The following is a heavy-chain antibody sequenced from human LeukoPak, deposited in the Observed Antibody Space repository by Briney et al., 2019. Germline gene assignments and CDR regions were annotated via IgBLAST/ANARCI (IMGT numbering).Heavy chain of an antibody. CDR3: ARDPMGLYYDILTGSNPYYYYGMDV. V-gene: IGHV3-30-3*01. Sequence: PGRSLRLSCAASGFTFSSYAMHWVRQAPGKGLEWVAVISYDGSNKYYADSVKGRFTISRDNSKNTLYLQMNSLRAEDTAVYYCARDPMGLYYDILTGSNPYYYYGMDVWGQGTTVTVSS. CDR2: ISYDGSNK. CDR1: GFTFSSYA. J-gene: IGHJ6*02. D-gene: IGHD3-9*01.